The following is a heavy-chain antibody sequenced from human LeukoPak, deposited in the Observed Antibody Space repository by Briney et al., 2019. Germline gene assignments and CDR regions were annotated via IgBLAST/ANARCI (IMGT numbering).Heavy chain of an antibody. CDR1: GFTFSSYE. CDR2: ISSSGSTI. Sequence: GGSLRLSCAASGFTFSSYEMNWVRQAPGKGLEWVSYISSSGSTIYYADSVKGRFTISRDNAKNSLYLQMNSLRAEDTALYYCARTLYYYDSSGYYEDYWGQGTLVTVSS. J-gene: IGHJ4*02. D-gene: IGHD3-22*01. CDR3: ARTLYYYDSSGYYEDY. V-gene: IGHV3-48*03.